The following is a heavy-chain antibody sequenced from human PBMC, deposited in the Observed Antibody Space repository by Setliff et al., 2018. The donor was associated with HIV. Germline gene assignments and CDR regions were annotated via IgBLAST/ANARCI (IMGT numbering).Heavy chain of an antibody. V-gene: IGHV4-34*01. Sequence: SETLSLTCNVYGGPFNVHKWNWVRQTPGKGLEWIGDISHTGTATYNPSLGSRVTISVDAAKKRFSLNIRSLTAADTAVYFCARGQFVSPGQPRHYMVVWGKGTSVTVSS. CDR3: ARGQFVSPGQPRHYMVV. CDR2: ISHTGTA. D-gene: IGHD6-6*01. CDR1: GGPFNVHK. J-gene: IGHJ6*03.